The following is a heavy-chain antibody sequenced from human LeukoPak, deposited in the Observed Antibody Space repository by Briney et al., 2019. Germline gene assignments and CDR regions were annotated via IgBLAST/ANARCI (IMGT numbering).Heavy chain of an antibody. CDR2: IWYDGSNK. CDR1: GFTFSSYG. Sequence: TGGSLRLSCAASGFTFSSYGMHWVRQAPGKGLEWVAVIWYDGSNKYYADSVKGRFTISRDNSKNTLYLQMNSLRAEDTAVYYCARDRDFYNGMDVWGQGTTVTVSS. V-gene: IGHV3-33*01. CDR3: ARDRDFYNGMDV. J-gene: IGHJ6*02. D-gene: IGHD2/OR15-2a*01.